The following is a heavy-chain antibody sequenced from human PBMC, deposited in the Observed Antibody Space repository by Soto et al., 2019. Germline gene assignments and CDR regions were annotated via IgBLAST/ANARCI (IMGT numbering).Heavy chain of an antibody. CDR3: AREAFQEPFFDY. CDR1: GFTFSSYG. CDR2: IWYDGSNK. J-gene: IGHJ4*02. V-gene: IGHV3-33*01. D-gene: IGHD1-26*01. Sequence: GGSLRLSCAASGFTFSSYGMHWVRQAPGKGLEWVAVIWYDGSNKYYADSVKGRFTISRYNSKNTLYLQMNSLRAEDTAVYYCAREAFQEPFFDYWGQGTLVIVSS.